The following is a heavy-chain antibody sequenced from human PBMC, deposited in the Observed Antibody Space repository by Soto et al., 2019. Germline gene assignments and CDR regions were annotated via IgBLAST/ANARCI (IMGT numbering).Heavy chain of an antibody. J-gene: IGHJ6*02. D-gene: IGHD3-10*01. CDR3: ARAGSGRYGMDV. V-gene: IGHV3-21*01. Sequence: SGGSLRLSCAASGFIFSNYNMNWVRQAPGKGLEWVSSISGSITYIYYADSVKGRFTISRDNAKNSLYLQMNSLRVEDTAVYYCARAGSGRYGMDVWGQGNPGHR. CDR2: ISGSITYI. CDR1: GFIFSNYN.